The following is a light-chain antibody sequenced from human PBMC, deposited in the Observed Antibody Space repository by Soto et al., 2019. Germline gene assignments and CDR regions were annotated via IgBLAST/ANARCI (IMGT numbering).Light chain of an antibody. CDR2: DAS. CDR3: QQRAGSST. CDR1: QTVSNQ. J-gene: IGKJ5*01. Sequence: EIVLTQSPVTLSLSPGERATLSCRASQTVSNQLAWYQQKPGQAPRLLIYDASRRVTGIPARFSGSGSGTDFTLPLSSLEPEDFAVYYCQQRAGSSTFGQGTRLEMK. V-gene: IGKV3-11*01.